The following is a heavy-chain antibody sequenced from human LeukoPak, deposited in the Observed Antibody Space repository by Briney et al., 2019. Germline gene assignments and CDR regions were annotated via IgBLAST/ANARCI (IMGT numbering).Heavy chain of an antibody. Sequence: ASVKVSCKASGGTFSSYAISWVRQAPGQGLEWMGGIIPIFGTANYAQKFQGGVTITADESTSTAYMELSSLRSEDTAVYYCARDREVVSEGAFDIWGQGTMVTVSS. CDR3: ARDREVVSEGAFDI. D-gene: IGHD2-15*01. CDR1: GGTFSSYA. CDR2: IIPIFGTA. J-gene: IGHJ3*02. V-gene: IGHV1-69*13.